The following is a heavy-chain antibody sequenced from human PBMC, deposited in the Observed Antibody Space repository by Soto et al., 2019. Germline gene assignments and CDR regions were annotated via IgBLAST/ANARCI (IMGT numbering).Heavy chain of an antibody. CDR1: GGTFSSYA. J-gene: IGHJ5*02. D-gene: IGHD2-8*01. CDR3: ASTPGDKYCTNGVCWGWFDP. Sequence: SVKVSCKASGGTFSSYAISWVRQAPGQGLEWMGGIIPIFGTANYAQKFQGRVTITADKSTSTAYMELSSLRSEDTAVYHCASTPGDKYCTNGVCWGWFDPWGQGTLVTVSS. CDR2: IIPIFGTA. V-gene: IGHV1-69*06.